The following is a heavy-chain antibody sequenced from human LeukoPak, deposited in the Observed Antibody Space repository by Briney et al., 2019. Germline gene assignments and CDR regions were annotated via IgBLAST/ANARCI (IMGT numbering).Heavy chain of an antibody. CDR1: GESFSGYY. D-gene: IGHD3-16*01. Sequence: SETLSLTCAVYGESFSGYYWSWIRQPPGKGLEWIGGINHSGSTNYNPSLKSRVTISVDTSKNQFSLKLSSVTAADTAVYYCATSGGTLGPTNYFAYWGQGTLVTVSS. V-gene: IGHV4-34*01. J-gene: IGHJ4*02. CDR2: INHSGST. CDR3: ATSGGTLGPTNYFAY.